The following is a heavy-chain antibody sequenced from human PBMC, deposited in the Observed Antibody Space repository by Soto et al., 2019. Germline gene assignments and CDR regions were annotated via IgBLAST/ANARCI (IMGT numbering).Heavy chain of an antibody. CDR3: ARYRN. CDR2: IKQDGSEK. Sequence: PEGSLRLSCAASGFNFSNHWVSWVRQAPGKGPEWVANIKQDGSEKYYADSVKGRFTISRDNAKNSLYLQMNNLRAEDTAVYYCARYRNWGQGTLVTVSS. J-gene: IGHJ4*02. V-gene: IGHV3-7*01. D-gene: IGHD3-16*02. CDR1: GFNFSNHW.